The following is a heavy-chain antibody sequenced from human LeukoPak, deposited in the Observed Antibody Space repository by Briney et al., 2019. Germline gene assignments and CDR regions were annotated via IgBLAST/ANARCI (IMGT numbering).Heavy chain of an antibody. J-gene: IGHJ5*02. CDR1: GFTFSSYW. CDR2: INHSGST. Sequence: AGGSLRLSCAASGFTFSSYWMSWVRQAPGKGLEWIGEINHSGSTNYNPSLKSRVTISVDTSKNQFSLKLSSVTAADTAVYYCVRLPPEGPWFDPWGQGTLVTVSS. V-gene: IGHV4-34*01. CDR3: VRLPPEGPWFDP.